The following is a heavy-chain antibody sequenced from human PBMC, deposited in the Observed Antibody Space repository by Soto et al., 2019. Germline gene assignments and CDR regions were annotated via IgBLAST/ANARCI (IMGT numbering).Heavy chain of an antibody. CDR2: IYPGDSDT. Sequence: GESLKISCKGSGYSFTSYWIGWVRQMPGKGLEWMGIIYPGDSDTRYSPSFQGQVTISADKSISTAYLQWSSLKASDTAMYYCARFDNWNDVLYYFDYWGQGTLVTVSS. CDR3: ARFDNWNDVLYYFDY. CDR1: GYSFTSYW. V-gene: IGHV5-51*01. J-gene: IGHJ4*02. D-gene: IGHD1-20*01.